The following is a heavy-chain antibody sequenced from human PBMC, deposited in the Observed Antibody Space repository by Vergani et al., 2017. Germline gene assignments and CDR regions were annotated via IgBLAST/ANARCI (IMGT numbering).Heavy chain of an antibody. J-gene: IGHJ2*01. Sequence: EVQLLESGGGLVQPGGSLRLSCAASGFTFSSYAMSWVRQAPGKGLEWVAAISGSGGSTYYADSVKGRFTISRDNSKNTLYLQMNSLRAEDTAVYYCAKGTGYWSGGSCYWTGVGNWYFDLWGRGTLVTVSS. CDR3: AKGTGYWSGGSCYWTGVGNWYFDL. V-gene: IGHV3-23*01. CDR1: GFTFSSYA. CDR2: ISGSGGST. D-gene: IGHD2-15*01.